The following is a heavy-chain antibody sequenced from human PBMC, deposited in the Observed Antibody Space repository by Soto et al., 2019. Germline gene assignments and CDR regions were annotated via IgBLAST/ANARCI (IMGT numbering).Heavy chain of an antibody. J-gene: IGHJ5*02. Sequence: SETLSLTCAVSGGSIGSGDYYWSWIRQPPGKGLEWIGYIYYSGSTYYNPSLKSRVTISVDTSKNQFSLKLSSVTAADTAVYYCARERPDGSRLDPWGQGTLVTVSS. D-gene: IGHD6-13*01. CDR2: IYYSGST. CDR3: ARERPDGSRLDP. CDR1: GGSIGSGDYY. V-gene: IGHV4-30-4*01.